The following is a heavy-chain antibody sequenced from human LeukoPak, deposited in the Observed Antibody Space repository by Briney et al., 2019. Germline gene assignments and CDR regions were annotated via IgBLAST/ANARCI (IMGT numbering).Heavy chain of an antibody. J-gene: IGHJ4*02. CDR1: GGTFSSYA. CDR2: IIPIFGIA. D-gene: IGHD5-24*01. CDR3: ARGEMATPFDY. V-gene: IGHV1-69*04. Sequence: SVKVSCKASGGTFSSYAISWVRQAPGQGLERMGRIIPIFGIANYAQKFQGRVTITADKSTSTAYMELSSLRSEDTAVYYCARGEMATPFDYWGQGTLVTVSS.